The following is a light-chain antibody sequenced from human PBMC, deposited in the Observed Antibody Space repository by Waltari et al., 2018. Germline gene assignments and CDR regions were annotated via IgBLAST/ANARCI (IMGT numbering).Light chain of an antibody. V-gene: IGLV4-69*01. J-gene: IGLJ3*02. CDR2: VNSDGSH. Sequence: QLVLTQSPSASASLGASVKLTCTLSSWHSTNPIPWLQQQPEKGPRYLMNVNSDGSHNKGVGIPDRFSGSSSGAERYLTISSLQSEDEADYYCQTGGHGTWVFGGGTRLTVL. CDR1: SWHSTNP. CDR3: QTGGHGTWV.